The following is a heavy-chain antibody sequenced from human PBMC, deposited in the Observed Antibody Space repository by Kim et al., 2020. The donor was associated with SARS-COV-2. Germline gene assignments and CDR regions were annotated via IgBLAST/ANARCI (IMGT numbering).Heavy chain of an antibody. J-gene: IGHJ6*02. CDR1: GFTFSSYE. CDR3: ARDQIYDFWSGDGMDV. Sequence: GGSLRLSCAASGFTFSSYEMNWVRQAPGKGLEWVSYISSSGSTIYYAGSVKGRFTISRDNAKNSLYLQMNSLRAEDTAVYYCARDQIYDFWSGDGMDVWGQGTTVTVSS. CDR2: ISSSGSTI. D-gene: IGHD3-3*01. V-gene: IGHV3-48*03.